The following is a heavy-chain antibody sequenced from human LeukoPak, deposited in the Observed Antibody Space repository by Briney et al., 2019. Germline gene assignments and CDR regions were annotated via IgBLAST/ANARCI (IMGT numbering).Heavy chain of an antibody. V-gene: IGHV3-53*01. D-gene: IGHD3-3*01. CDR1: GFTVSSNY. Sequence: GGSLRLSCAASGFTVSSNYMSWVRQAPGKGLEWVSVIYSGGSTYYADSVKGRFTISRHNSKNTLYLQMNSLRAEDTAVYYCARERVVDFWSGYYLDGMDVWDQGTTVTVSS. CDR2: IYSGGST. J-gene: IGHJ6*02. CDR3: ARERVVDFWSGYYLDGMDV.